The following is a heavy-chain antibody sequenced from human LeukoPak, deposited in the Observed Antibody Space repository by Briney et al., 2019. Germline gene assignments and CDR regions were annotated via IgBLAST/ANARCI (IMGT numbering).Heavy chain of an antibody. CDR3: ARRSPDYYFDY. CDR2: ISSSNNYI. CDR1: GFTFSNYN. J-gene: IGHJ4*02. V-gene: IGHV3-21*01. Sequence: GGSLRLSCAASGFTFSNYNMNWVRQAPGKGLEWVSSISSSNNYIYYADSVKGRFTISRDNAKNSLYLQMNSLRAEDTAVYYCARRSPDYYFDYWGQGTPVTVSS.